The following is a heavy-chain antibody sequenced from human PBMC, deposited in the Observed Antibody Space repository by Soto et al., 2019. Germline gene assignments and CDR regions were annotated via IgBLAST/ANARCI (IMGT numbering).Heavy chain of an antibody. J-gene: IGHJ6*02. V-gene: IGHV1-69*08. CDR2: IIPMFGIA. CDR3: AREDRDRETGLVPAAIDGMDV. Sequence: QVQLVQSGAEVKKPGSSVKVSCKASGGTFSRYSITWVRQAPGHGLEWIGRIIPMFGIASYEQKFQGRVTMPADEPTSTAYMELNSLRSDDTAVYYCAREDRDRETGLVPAAIDGMDVWGQGTTVTVSS. D-gene: IGHD2-2*01. CDR1: GGTFSRYS.